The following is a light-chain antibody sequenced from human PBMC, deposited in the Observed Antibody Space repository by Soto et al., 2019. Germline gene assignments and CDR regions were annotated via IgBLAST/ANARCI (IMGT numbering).Light chain of an antibody. V-gene: IGLV2-14*01. Sequence: QSALTQPASVSGSPGQSITISCTGTSSDVGGYIYVSWYQQHPGKAPKLMIYDVSNRPSGVSYRFSGSKSGNTASLTISGLQAEDEADYYCSSYTISSTLLFGGGTKVTVL. CDR3: SSYTISSTLL. CDR2: DVS. CDR1: SSDVGGYIY. J-gene: IGLJ2*01.